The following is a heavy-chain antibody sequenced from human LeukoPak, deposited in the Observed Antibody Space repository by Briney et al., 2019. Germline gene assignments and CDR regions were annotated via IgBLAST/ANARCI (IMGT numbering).Heavy chain of an antibody. D-gene: IGHD6-13*01. CDR2: IYSGGAT. V-gene: IGHV3-66*01. J-gene: IGHJ4*02. CDR1: GFTVRSNY. Sequence: PGGSLRLSCAASGFTVRSNYMNWVRQAPGKGLEWVSVIYSGGATYYADSVKGRFTISRDTPKNTLYLQMNSLRAEDTAVYYCAGDEVSSWYGNFDYWGQGTLVTVSS. CDR3: AGDEVSSWYGNFDY.